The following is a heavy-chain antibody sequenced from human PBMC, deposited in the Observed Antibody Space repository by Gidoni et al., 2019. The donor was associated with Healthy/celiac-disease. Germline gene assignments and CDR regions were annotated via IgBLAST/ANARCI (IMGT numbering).Heavy chain of an antibody. Sequence: QLQLQESDPGLVKPSETLSLTCTVSGGSISSSSYYWGWIRQPPGKGLEWIGSIYYSGSTYYNPSLKSRVTISVDTSKNQFSLKLSSVTAADTAVYYCARSSGDYPYYFDYWGQGTLVTVSS. CDR1: GGSISSSSYY. V-gene: IGHV4-39*01. D-gene: IGHD2-21*02. CDR2: IYYSGST. CDR3: ARSSGDYPYYFDY. J-gene: IGHJ4*02.